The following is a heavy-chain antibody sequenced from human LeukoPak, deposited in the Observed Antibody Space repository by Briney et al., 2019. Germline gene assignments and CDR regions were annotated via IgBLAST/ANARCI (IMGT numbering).Heavy chain of an antibody. V-gene: IGHV3-23*01. D-gene: IGHD5-18*01. CDR1: GFTFSSYA. Sequence: GGSLRLSCAASGFTFSSYAMSWVRQAPGKGLEWVSAISGSGGSTYYADSVKGRLTISRDNSKNTLYLQMNSLRAEDTAVYCCAKDSERGYSYDKNWFDPWGRGTLVTVSS. CDR3: AKDSERGYSYDKNWFDP. J-gene: IGHJ5*02. CDR2: ISGSGGST.